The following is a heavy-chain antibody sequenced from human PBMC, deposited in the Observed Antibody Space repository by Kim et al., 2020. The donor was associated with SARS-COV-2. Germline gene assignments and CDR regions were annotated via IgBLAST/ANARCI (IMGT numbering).Heavy chain of an antibody. CDR3: ARAGDSSGYESDY. J-gene: IGHJ4*02. Sequence: ADSGKGRFPIYRDKSKNTPYLQMNSLRAGDTAVYYCARAGDSSGYESDYWGQGTLVTVSS. V-gene: IGHV3-33*01. D-gene: IGHD3-22*01.